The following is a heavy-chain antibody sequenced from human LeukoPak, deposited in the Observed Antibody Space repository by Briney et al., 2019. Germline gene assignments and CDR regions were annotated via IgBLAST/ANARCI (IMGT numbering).Heavy chain of an antibody. CDR3: AREFVVVPAATQTAFDY. Sequence: TGGSLRLACAASGFTFSSYSMNWVRQARGKGLEWVSSISSSSSYIYYADSVKGRFTISRDNAKNSLYLQMNSLRAEDTAVYYCAREFVVVPAATQTAFDYWGQGTLVTVSS. D-gene: IGHD2-2*01. V-gene: IGHV3-21*01. CDR2: ISSSSSYI. J-gene: IGHJ4*02. CDR1: GFTFSSYS.